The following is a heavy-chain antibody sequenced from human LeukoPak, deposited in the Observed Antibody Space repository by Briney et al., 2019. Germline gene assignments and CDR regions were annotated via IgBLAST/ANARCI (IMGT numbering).Heavy chain of an antibody. D-gene: IGHD7-27*01. CDR1: GFTFSSYG. J-gene: IGHJ4*02. CDR3: AKTTGAPTPYDY. Sequence: GGSLRLSCAASGFTFSSYGMHWVRQAPGKGLEWVAFIRYDGSNKYYADSVKGRLTISRDNSKNTLYLQMNSLRAEDTAVYYCAKTTGAPTPYDYWGQGPLVTVSS. V-gene: IGHV3-30*02. CDR2: IRYDGSNK.